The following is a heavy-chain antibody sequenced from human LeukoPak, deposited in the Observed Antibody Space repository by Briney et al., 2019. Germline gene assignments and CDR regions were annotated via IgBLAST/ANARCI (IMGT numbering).Heavy chain of an antibody. D-gene: IGHD3-10*01. CDR1: GGSISSYY. J-gene: IGHJ5*02. CDR2: IYTSGST. V-gene: IGHV4-4*07. Sequence: PSETLSLTCTVSGGSISSYYWSWIRQPARKGLEWIGRIYTSGSTNYNPSLKSRVTMSVDTSKNQFSLKLSSVTAADTAVYYCARGGVLLWFGDLLLEDWFDPWGQGTLVTVSS. CDR3: ARGGVLLWFGDLLLEDWFDP.